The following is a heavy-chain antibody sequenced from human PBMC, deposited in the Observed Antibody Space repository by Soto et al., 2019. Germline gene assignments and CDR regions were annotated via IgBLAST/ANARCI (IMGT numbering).Heavy chain of an antibody. CDR1: GGSIRTSN. Sequence: NPSETLSLTCSVSGGSIRTSNWNWIRQPAGKGLEWLGRMYKTGSASYNPSLRGRVTMSADTSKNQLSLKLSSVTAADTAIYYCARARIASRDSSAWYYFDSWGQGTPVTVSS. J-gene: IGHJ4*02. CDR3: ARARIASRDSSAWYYFDS. V-gene: IGHV4-4*07. CDR2: MYKTGSA. D-gene: IGHD6-25*01.